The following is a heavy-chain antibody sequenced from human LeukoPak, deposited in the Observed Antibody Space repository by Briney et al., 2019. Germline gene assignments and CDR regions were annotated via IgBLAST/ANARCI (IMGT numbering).Heavy chain of an antibody. V-gene: IGHV1-69*04. CDR2: IIPILGIA. Sequence: GASVKVSCKASGGTFSSYAISWVRQAPGQGLEWMGRIIPILGIANYAQKFQGRVTITADKSTSTAYMELSSLRSEDTAVYYCARVTYSSSSGGFDYWGQGTLVTVSS. CDR1: GGTFSSYA. D-gene: IGHD6-6*01. CDR3: ARVTYSSSSGGFDY. J-gene: IGHJ4*02.